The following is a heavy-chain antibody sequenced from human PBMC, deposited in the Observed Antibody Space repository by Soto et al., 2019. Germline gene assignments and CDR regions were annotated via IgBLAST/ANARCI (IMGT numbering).Heavy chain of an antibody. D-gene: IGHD3-16*02. V-gene: IGHV3-30*18. CDR2: ISYDGSNK. J-gene: IGHJ6*02. CDR1: GFTFSSYG. Sequence: QVQLVESGGGVVQPGRSLRLSCAASGFTFSSYGMHWVRQAPGKGLEWVAVISYDGSNKYYADSVKGRFTISRDNSKNTLYLQMNSLRAEDTAVYYCAKGIYDYVWGSYRERYGMDVWGQGTTVTVSS. CDR3: AKGIYDYVWGSYRERYGMDV.